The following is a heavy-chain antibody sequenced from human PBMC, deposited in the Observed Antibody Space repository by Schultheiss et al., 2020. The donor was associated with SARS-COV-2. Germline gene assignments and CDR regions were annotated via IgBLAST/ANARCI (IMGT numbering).Heavy chain of an antibody. CDR1: GFTFSNYA. CDR2: ISYDGSNK. CDR3: ARDYSSSAGIDY. J-gene: IGHJ4*02. D-gene: IGHD6-6*01. Sequence: GGSLRLSCAASGFTFSNYAMHWVRQAPGKGLEWVAVISYDGSNKYYADSVKGRFTISRDNSKKTLYLQMDSLRGEDTAVFYCARDYSSSAGIDYWGQGTLVTVSS. V-gene: IGHV3-30-3*01.